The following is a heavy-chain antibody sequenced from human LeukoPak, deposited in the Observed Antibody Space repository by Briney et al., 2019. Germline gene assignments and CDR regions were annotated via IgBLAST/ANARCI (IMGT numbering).Heavy chain of an antibody. D-gene: IGHD2-2*01. V-gene: IGHV3-30*02. CDR3: AKDPAAITAPDYYYYYMDV. Sequence: GGSLRLSCAASGFTFSSYGMHWVRQAPGKGLEWVAFVRYDGSNKYYADSVKGRFTISRDNSKNTLYLQMNSLRAEDTAVYYCAKDPAAITAPDYYYYYMDVWGKGTTVTVSS. CDR1: GFTFSSYG. CDR2: VRYDGSNK. J-gene: IGHJ6*03.